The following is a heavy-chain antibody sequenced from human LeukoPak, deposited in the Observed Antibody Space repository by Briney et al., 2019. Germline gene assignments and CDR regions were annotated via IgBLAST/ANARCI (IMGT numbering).Heavy chain of an antibody. CDR2: INPNSGGT. Sequence: ASVKVSCKASGYTFTGYYMHWVRQAPGQGLEWMGWINPNSGGTNYAQKFQGRVTMTRDTSISTAYMELSRLRSDDTAVYYCARDFSSTSDDAFDIWGQGTMVTVSS. J-gene: IGHJ3*02. V-gene: IGHV1-2*02. CDR1: GYTFTGYY. CDR3: ARDFSSTSDDAFDI. D-gene: IGHD6-13*01.